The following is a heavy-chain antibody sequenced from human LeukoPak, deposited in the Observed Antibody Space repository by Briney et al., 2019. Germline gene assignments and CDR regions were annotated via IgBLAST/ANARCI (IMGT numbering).Heavy chain of an antibody. CDR1: GFTFNNYA. Sequence: PGGSLRLSCAASGFTFNNYAMYWVRQAPGKGLEWVSGIFSSGDNAHYADSVKGRFTISRDNSKNTVHLQMASLRVEDTAVYYCGKTTVGYSSGRYPGWPVDYWGQGILVTVSS. D-gene: IGHD6-19*01. J-gene: IGHJ4*02. V-gene: IGHV3-23*01. CDR2: IFSSGDNA. CDR3: GKTTVGYSSGRYPGWPVDY.